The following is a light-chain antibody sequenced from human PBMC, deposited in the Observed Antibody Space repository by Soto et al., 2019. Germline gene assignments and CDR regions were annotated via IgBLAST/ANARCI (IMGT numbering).Light chain of an antibody. V-gene: IGKV1-5*01. CDR3: QQYNSYPWT. J-gene: IGKJ1*01. CDR2: DAS. Sequence: DIQMTQSPSTLSASVGDRVTITCRASQSISSWLAWYQQKPGKAPKLLIYDASSLESGVPSRFRGSGSGTEFTLTISRLQPDDFETYYCQQYNSYPWTFGQGTKVDIK. CDR1: QSISSW.